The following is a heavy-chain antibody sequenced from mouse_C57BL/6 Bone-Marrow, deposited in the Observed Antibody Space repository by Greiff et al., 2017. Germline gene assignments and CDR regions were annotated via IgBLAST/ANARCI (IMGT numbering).Heavy chain of an antibody. CDR3: ARSGWDYFDY. Sequence: LVESGAELVRPGASVKLSCKASGYTFTDYYINWVKQRPGQGLEWIARIYPGSGNTYYNEKFKGKATLTAEKSSSTAYMQLSSLTSEDSAVYFCARSGWDYFDYWGQGTTLTVSS. D-gene: IGHD1-1*02. CDR2: IYPGSGNT. CDR1: GYTFTDYY. J-gene: IGHJ2*01. V-gene: IGHV1-76*01.